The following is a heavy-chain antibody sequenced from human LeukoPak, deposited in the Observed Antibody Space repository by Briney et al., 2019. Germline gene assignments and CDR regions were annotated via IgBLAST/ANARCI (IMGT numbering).Heavy chain of an antibody. CDR2: ISSSGSTI. Sequence: GGSLRLSCAASGFTFSSYEMNWVRQAPGKGLEWVSYISSSGSTIYYADSVEGRFTISRGNAKNSLYLQMNSLRAEDTAVYYCARDGRGIAAAGTLDYWGQGTLVTVSS. D-gene: IGHD6-13*01. J-gene: IGHJ4*02. CDR3: ARDGRGIAAAGTLDY. CDR1: GFTFSSYE. V-gene: IGHV3-48*03.